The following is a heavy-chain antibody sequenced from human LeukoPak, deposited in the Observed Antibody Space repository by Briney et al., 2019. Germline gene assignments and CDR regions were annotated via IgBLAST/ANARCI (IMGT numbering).Heavy chain of an antibody. CDR3: ARQSGDQSSAWYFDA. V-gene: IGHV4-39*01. CDR1: GGSLSSSGHW. D-gene: IGHD6-19*01. J-gene: IGHJ4*02. CDR2: IHYSGKV. Sequence: PSETLSLTCTVSGGSLSSSGHWWVWIRQPPGKGLEWIGSIHYSGKVYYNPSLKSRVTTSVDTSTDQFSLRLSSATAADTAIYYCARQSGDQSSAWYFDAWGQRTLVTISS.